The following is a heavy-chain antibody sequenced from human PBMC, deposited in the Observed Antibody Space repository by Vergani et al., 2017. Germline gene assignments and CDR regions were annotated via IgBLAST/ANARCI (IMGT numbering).Heavy chain of an antibody. D-gene: IGHD2-15*01. CDR1: GFTFSSYG. V-gene: IGHV3-33*01. Sequence: QVQLVESGGGVVQPGRSLRLSCAASGFTFSSYGMHWVRQAPGKGLEWVAVIRYDGSNKYYADSVKGRFTISRDNSKNTLYLQMNSLRAEDTAVYYCARSEVGGAYYMDVWGKGTTVTVSS. CDR3: ARSEVGGAYYMDV. CDR2: IRYDGSNK. J-gene: IGHJ6*03.